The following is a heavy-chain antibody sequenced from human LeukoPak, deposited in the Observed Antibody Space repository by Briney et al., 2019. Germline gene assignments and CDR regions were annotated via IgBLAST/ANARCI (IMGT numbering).Heavy chain of an antibody. D-gene: IGHD3-22*01. CDR3: ARARDYYDSSGYSPVFDY. CDR1: GGSFSGYY. V-gene: IGHV4-34*01. J-gene: IGHJ4*02. CDR2: INHSGST. Sequence: PSETLSLTCAVYGGSFSGYYWSWIRQPPGKGLEWIGEINHSGSTNYNPSLKSRVTISVDTSKNQFSLRLSSVTAADTAVYYCARARDYYDSSGYSPVFDYWGQGTLVTVSS.